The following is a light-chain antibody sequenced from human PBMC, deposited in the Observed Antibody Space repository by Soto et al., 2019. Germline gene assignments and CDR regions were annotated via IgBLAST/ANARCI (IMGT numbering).Light chain of an antibody. CDR1: QSSNSW. J-gene: IGKJ1*01. V-gene: IGKV1-5*03. Sequence: DIQMTQSPSTLSASVGDRVTITCRASQSSNSWFDWSKPKPGQVPKLLIYKASSLESGGPSRFSGSGSGTEFTLTISSLQPDDFADYYCQYYNSSAWKFGQGTKVEIK. CDR3: QYYNSSAWK. CDR2: KAS.